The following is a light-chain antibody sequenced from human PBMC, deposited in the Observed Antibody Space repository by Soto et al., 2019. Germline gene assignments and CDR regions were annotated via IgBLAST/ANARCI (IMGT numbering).Light chain of an antibody. CDR1: QSVSSSY. J-gene: IGKJ1*01. CDR2: GAS. CDR3: QPYDSSPRT. V-gene: IGKV3-20*01. Sequence: EIVLTQSPGTLSLSPGERATLSGRASQSVSSSYLAWYQQKPGQAPRLLISGASRRAAGITDRFSGSGSGTDFTLTISRLESEDIAVYYCQPYDSSPRTVGQGTKVEIK.